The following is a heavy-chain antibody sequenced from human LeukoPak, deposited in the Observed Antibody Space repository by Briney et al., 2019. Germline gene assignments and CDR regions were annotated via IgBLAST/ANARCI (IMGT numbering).Heavy chain of an antibody. V-gene: IGHV3-53*01. J-gene: IGHJ4*02. D-gene: IGHD3-10*01. Sequence: GGSLRLSCAASGFTVSSNYMSWVRQAPGKGLEWVSVIYSGGSTYYADSAKGRFTISRDNSKNTLYLQMNSLRAEDTAVYYCARHVRGYVDYWGQGTLVTVSS. CDR2: IYSGGST. CDR3: ARHVRGYVDY. CDR1: GFTVSSNY.